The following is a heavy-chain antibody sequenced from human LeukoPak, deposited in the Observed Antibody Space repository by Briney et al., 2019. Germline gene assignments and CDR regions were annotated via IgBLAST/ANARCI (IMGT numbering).Heavy chain of an antibody. Sequence: ASVKVSCKASGYTFTSYDINWVRQATGQGLEWLGWMNPNSGNTGYEQKFQGRVTMTRNTSISTAYMELSSLRSDDTAVYFCARDYGGNSGWFDPWGQGTLVTVSP. CDR3: ARDYGGNSGWFDP. CDR1: GYTFTSYD. D-gene: IGHD4-23*01. V-gene: IGHV1-8*01. J-gene: IGHJ5*02. CDR2: MNPNSGNT.